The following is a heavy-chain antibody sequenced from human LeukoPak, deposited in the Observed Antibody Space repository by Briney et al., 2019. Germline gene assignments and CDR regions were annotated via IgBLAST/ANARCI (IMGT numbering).Heavy chain of an antibody. CDR1: GGSVSSYY. J-gene: IGHJ4*02. D-gene: IGHD1-14*01. CDR2: IHNSGRT. CDR3: ARHGTISSESYFDY. V-gene: IGHV4-59*08. Sequence: SETLSLTCSVSGGSVSSYYWSWIRQSPGKGLEWIGYIHNSGRTNYNPSLKSRVTGFVDTSKNQVSLRLSSVTAADTAVYYCARHGTISSESYFDYWGRGALVTVSS.